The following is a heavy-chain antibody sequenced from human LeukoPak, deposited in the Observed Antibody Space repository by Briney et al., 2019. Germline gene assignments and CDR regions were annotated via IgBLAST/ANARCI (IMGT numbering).Heavy chain of an antibody. Sequence: ASVKVSCKGSGYTFTSYYMHWVRQAPGQGLEWMGIINPSGGSTSYAQKFQGRVTMTRDTSTSTVYMELNSLRAEDTALYYCAKDNMITFGGPKAGAPYGMDVWGQGTTVTVSS. J-gene: IGHJ6*02. V-gene: IGHV1-46*01. CDR1: GYTFTSYY. D-gene: IGHD3-16*01. CDR3: AKDNMITFGGPKAGAPYGMDV. CDR2: INPSGGST.